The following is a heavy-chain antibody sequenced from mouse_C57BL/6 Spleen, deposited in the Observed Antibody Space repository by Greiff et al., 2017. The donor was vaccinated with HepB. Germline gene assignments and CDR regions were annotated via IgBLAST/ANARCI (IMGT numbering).Heavy chain of an antibody. Sequence: EVKLEESGPELVKPGASVKMSCKASGYTFTDYNMHWVKQSHGKSLEWIGYINPNNGGTSYNQKFKGKATLTVNKSSSTAYMELRSLTSEDSAVYYCARRSQDGFAYWGQGTLVTVSA. CDR2: INPNNGGT. CDR1: GYTFTDYN. V-gene: IGHV1-22*01. CDR3: ARRSQDGFAY. J-gene: IGHJ3*01.